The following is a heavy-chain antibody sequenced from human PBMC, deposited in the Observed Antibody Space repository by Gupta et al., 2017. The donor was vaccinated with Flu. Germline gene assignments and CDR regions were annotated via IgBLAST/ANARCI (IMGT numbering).Heavy chain of an antibody. J-gene: IGHJ4*02. CDR2: ISYDGDQK. D-gene: IGHD3-10*01. Sequence: QVILVESGGDLVQPGRSLRLTCVASGFTLRTYGTPWVRQAPGKGLEWVGVISYDGDQKYYADSVRGRFTSSRDNANDLLYLQMTNLRDEDTAVYYCAKANYYGTGYGEKWGQGILVTVSS. CDR3: AKANYYGTGYGEK. V-gene: IGHV3-30*18. CDR1: GFTLRTYG.